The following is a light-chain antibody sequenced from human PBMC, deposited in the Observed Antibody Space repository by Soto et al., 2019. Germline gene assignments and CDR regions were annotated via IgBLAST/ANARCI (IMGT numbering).Light chain of an antibody. CDR1: QSVSSSY. V-gene: IGKV3-20*01. Sequence: EIVLTQSPGTLSLSPGERATLSCRTSQSVSSSYLAWYQQKPSQAPRLLIYGASSMATDIPDRFSGSGSGTDFTLTISRLEPEDFAVYYCQQYGRSWWTFGYGTKVEIK. CDR3: QQYGRSWWT. CDR2: GAS. J-gene: IGKJ1*01.